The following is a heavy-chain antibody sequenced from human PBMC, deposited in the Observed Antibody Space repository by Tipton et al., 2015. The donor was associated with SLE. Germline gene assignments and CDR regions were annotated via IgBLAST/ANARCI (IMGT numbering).Heavy chain of an antibody. V-gene: IGHV3-7*01. CDR2: IRYDGSET. Sequence: GSLRLSCVGSGFTFSSHWMSWVRQAPGKGLEWVGNIRYDGSETYYVDSVRGRFTISRDNVKSSLYLQMNNLRVEDTAMYYCARDRILCSISCCSPPGFDYWGQGTLVTVSS. J-gene: IGHJ4*02. D-gene: IGHD2-15*01. CDR1: GFTFSSHW. CDR3: ARDRILCSISCCSPPGFDY.